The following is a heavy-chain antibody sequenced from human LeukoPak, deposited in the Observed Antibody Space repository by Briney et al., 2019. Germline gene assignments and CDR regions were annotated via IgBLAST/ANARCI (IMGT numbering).Heavy chain of an antibody. V-gene: IGHV4-34*01. CDR3: ARGRENLGGYYVLLDY. D-gene: IGHD3-22*01. CDR2: INHSGST. CDR1: GGSFSGYY. J-gene: IGHJ4*02. Sequence: SETLSLTCAVSGGSFSGYYWSWIRQPPGKGLEWIGEINHSGSTNYNPSLKSRVTISVDTSKNQFSLKLSSVTAADTAVCYCARGRENLGGYYVLLDYWGQGTLVTVSS.